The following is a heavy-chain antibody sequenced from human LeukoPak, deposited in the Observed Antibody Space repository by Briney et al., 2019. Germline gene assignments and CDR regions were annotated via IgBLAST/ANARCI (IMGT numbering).Heavy chain of an antibody. CDR1: GYSFTSYW. CDR3: ARDLTDFLDY. J-gene: IGHJ4*02. CDR2: INPSGGST. Sequence: GESLKISCKGSGYSFTSYWIGWVRQMPGKGLEWMGIINPSGGSTSYAQKFQGRVTMTRDTSTSTVYMELSSLRSEDTAVYYCARDLTDFLDYWGQGTLVTVSS. V-gene: IGHV1-46*01.